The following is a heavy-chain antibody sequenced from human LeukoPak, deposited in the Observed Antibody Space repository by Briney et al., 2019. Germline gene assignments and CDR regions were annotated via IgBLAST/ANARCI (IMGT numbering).Heavy chain of an antibody. J-gene: IGHJ4*02. V-gene: IGHV4-4*02. Sequence: SETLSFTCGVSGGSISNTNWWSWVRQPPGQGLEWIGEISLTGLTHYNPSLESRVTVSLDKSKNQLSLNLTSVTAADTAVYYCSREDGAFSPFGYWGQGTLVTVLS. D-gene: IGHD5-24*01. CDR3: SREDGAFSPFGY. CDR2: ISLTGLT. CDR1: GGSISNTNW.